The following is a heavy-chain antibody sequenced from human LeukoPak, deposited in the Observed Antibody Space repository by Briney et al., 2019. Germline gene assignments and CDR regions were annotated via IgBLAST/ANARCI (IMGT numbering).Heavy chain of an antibody. V-gene: IGHV1-8*01. CDR1: GYTFTDYD. CDR3: TRETCSRYFDY. D-gene: IGHD2-21*01. CDR2: MNSSSGNT. J-gene: IGHJ4*02. Sequence: GASVKVSCKASGYTFTDYDLNWVRQATGQGLEWMGWMNSSSGNTGYAQNFQGRITITRNTSISTAYMELSRLRSEDTAVYYCTRETCSRYFDYGGQGTLVTVSS.